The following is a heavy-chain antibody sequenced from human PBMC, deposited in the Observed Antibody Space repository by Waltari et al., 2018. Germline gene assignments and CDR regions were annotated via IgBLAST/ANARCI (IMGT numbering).Heavy chain of an antibody. CDR2: IYYSGST. CDR1: GGPISSYY. V-gene: IGHV4-59*01. CDR3: ARGGSSSNWFDP. D-gene: IGHD6-13*01. Sequence: QVQLQESGPGLVKPSETLSLTCTVSGGPISSYYWSWLRQPPGKGLEWIGYIYYSGSTNYNPSLKSRVTISVDTSKNQFSLKLSSVTAADTAVYYCARGGSSSNWFDPWGQGTLVTVSS. J-gene: IGHJ5*02.